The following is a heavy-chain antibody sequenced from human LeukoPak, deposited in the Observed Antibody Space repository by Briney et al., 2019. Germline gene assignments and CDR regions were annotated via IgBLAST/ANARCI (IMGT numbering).Heavy chain of an antibody. J-gene: IGHJ4*02. V-gene: IGHV3-7*01. CDR3: ARDYGGSSPFDY. Sequence: GGSLRLSCATSGFTFSDYWMSWARQAPGKGLEWVGNINLDGSRKYYDDSVKGRFTISRDNAENSVYLQMNSLRAEDTAVYYCARDYGGSSPFDYWGQGTLVTVSS. D-gene: IGHD4-23*01. CDR1: GFTFSDYW. CDR2: INLDGSRK.